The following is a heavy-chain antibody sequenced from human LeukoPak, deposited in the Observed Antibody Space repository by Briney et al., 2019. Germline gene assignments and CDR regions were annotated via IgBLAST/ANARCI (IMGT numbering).Heavy chain of an antibody. J-gene: IGHJ4*02. V-gene: IGHV4-59*06. D-gene: IGHD3-22*01. Sequence: PSETLSLTCTVSGGSIGNYYWNWIRQHPGKGLEWIGYIYYSGSTYYNPSLKSRVTISVDTSKNQFSLKLSSVTAADTAVYYCARAYTYYYDSSGYYYSRGYDYWGQGTLVTVSS. CDR1: GGSIGNYY. CDR2: IYYSGST. CDR3: ARAYTYYYDSSGYYYSRGYDY.